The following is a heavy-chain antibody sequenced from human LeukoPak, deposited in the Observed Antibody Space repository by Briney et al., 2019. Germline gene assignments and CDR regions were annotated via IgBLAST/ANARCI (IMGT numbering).Heavy chain of an antibody. Sequence: PSETLSLTCAVYGGSFSGYYWSWIRQPPGKGLEWIGEINHSGSTNYNPSLKSRVTISVDTSKNQFPLKLSSVTAADTAVYYCARGIRWTGRAFDIWGQGTMVTVSS. D-gene: IGHD4-23*01. V-gene: IGHV4-34*01. CDR2: INHSGST. CDR3: ARGIRWTGRAFDI. CDR1: GGSFSGYY. J-gene: IGHJ3*02.